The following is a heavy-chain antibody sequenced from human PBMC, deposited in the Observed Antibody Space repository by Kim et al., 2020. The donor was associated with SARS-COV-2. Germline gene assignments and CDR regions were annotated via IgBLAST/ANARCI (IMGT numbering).Heavy chain of an antibody. CDR1: GGSISSGGYY. CDR2: IYYSGST. CDR3: ATYDFWSGYKD. J-gene: IGHJ4*02. D-gene: IGHD3-3*01. V-gene: IGHV4-31*03. Sequence: SETLSLTCTVSGGSISSGGYYWSWIRQHPGKGLEWIGYIYYSGSTYYNPSLKSRVTISVDTSKNQFSLKLSSVTAADTAVYYCATYDFWSGYKDWGQGTLVTVSS.